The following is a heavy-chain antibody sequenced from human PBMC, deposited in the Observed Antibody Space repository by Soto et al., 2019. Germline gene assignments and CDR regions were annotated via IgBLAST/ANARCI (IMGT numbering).Heavy chain of an antibody. Sequence: QVQLQESGPGLVKPSQTLSLTCTVSGGSISSGGYYWSWIRQHPGKGLEWIGYIYYSGSTYYNSSLKSRVTIPLDTSKNQFALKLTSVTAADTSVNYGARSHTMGFDYWGQGTLVTVSS. CDR1: GGSISSGGYY. CDR3: ARSHTMGFDY. V-gene: IGHV4-31*03. J-gene: IGHJ4*02. CDR2: IYYSGST. D-gene: IGHD3-10*01.